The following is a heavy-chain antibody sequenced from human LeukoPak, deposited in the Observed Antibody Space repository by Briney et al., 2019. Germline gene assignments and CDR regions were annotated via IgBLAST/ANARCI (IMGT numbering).Heavy chain of an antibody. J-gene: IGHJ4*02. D-gene: IGHD6-6*01. CDR3: ARDLAAARLDF. Sequence: PGGSLRLSCAASGFPLSNHGMHWVRQAPGKGLEWVANIWYDGSQEYYADTVKGRFTISRDISKNTLYLQMNSLRAEDTAVYYCARDLAAARLDFRGQGTLVTVSS. CDR2: IWYDGSQE. CDR1: GFPLSNHG. V-gene: IGHV3-33*01.